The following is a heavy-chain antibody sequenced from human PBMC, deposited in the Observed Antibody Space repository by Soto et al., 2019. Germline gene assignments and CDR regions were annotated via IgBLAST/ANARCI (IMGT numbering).Heavy chain of an antibody. Sequence: QITLKESGPTLVKPTQTLTLTCTFSGFSLSTGGVGVGWIRQPPGQALEWLALIYWDDDKRYTPSLQNRHPSTKTSYDQVVLTMTSMDPVDTATDYCAHRNIEVVAESTNTFDYWGQGTLVTVSS. D-gene: IGHD2-15*01. J-gene: IGHJ4*02. CDR3: AHRNIEVVAESTNTFDY. V-gene: IGHV2-5*02. CDR2: IYWDDDK. CDR1: GFSLSTGGVG.